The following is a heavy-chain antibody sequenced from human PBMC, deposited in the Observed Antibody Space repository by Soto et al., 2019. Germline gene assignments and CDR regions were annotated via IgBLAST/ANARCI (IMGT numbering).Heavy chain of an antibody. Sequence: SETLSLTCTVSGGSISSGDCYWSWIRQPPGKGLEWIGYIYYSGSTYYNPSLKSRVTISVDTSKNQFSLKLSSVTAADTAVYYCASQLHLRTKYYGMDVWGQGTTVTVSS. D-gene: IGHD2-8*01. CDR2: IYYSGST. V-gene: IGHV4-30-4*01. CDR1: GGSISSGDCY. J-gene: IGHJ6*02. CDR3: ASQLHLRTKYYGMDV.